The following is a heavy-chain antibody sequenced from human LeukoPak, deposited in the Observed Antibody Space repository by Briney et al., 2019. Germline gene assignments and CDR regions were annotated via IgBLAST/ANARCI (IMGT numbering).Heavy chain of an antibody. D-gene: IGHD2-2*01. J-gene: IGHJ4*02. CDR3: VRSRYCSTTSCEHFDY. CDR1: GYSFTSYW. V-gene: IGHV5-51*01. CDR2: INPGDSDT. Sequence: GESLKISCKGSGYSFTSYWIGWVRQMPGKGLEWMGIINPGDSDTRYSPSFQGQVTISADKSISTAYLQWSSLKASDTAMYYCVRSRYCSTTSCEHFDYWGQGTLVTVSS.